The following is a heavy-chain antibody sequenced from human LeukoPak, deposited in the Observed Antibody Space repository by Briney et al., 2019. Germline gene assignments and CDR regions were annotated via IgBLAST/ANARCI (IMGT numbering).Heavy chain of an antibody. CDR3: ARDLEAVAGYYYYGMDV. CDR2: ISYDGTNK. D-gene: IGHD6-19*01. J-gene: IGHJ6*02. CDR1: GFTFSAYF. V-gene: IGHV3-30-3*01. Sequence: GRSLRLSCAASGFTFSAYFMYWVRQAPGKGLEWVAVISYDGTNKYYADSVKGRFTISRDNSKNTLYLQMNSLRAEDTAVYYCARDLEAVAGYYYYGMDVWGQGTTVTVSS.